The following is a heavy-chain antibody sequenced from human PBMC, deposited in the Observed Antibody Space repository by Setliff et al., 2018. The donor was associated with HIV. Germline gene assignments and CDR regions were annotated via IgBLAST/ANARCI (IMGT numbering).Heavy chain of an antibody. J-gene: IGHJ5*01. CDR2: IYGSGST. CDR3: AKRAVQDGTVTSSNRFES. Sequence: SETLSLTCAVSGDSIGTYSWHWLRQPPGKGLEWIGYIYGSGSTGYNPSLTSRVTMSTDTPNNRFALKLTSVAAADTAVYYCAKRAVQDGTVTSSNRFESWGQGTLVTVSS. V-gene: IGHV4-4*09. D-gene: IGHD1-7*01. CDR1: GDSIGTYS.